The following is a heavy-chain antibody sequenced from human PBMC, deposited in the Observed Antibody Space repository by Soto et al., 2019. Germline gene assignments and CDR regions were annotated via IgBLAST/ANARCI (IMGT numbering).Heavy chain of an antibody. CDR1: RTSFRGYY. D-gene: IGHD3-9*01. V-gene: IGHV4-34*01. J-gene: IGHJ6*03. CDR3: ARGRRDILTGYYRTKYMDV. CDR2: INHSVSN. Sequence: SDTLSLTCPLNRTSFRGYYWSWILPPPGKGLEWIGEINHSVSNNYNPSLKSRVTISVDTSKNQFSLKLSSVTAADTAVYYCARGRRDILTGYYRTKYMDVWGKGTTVT.